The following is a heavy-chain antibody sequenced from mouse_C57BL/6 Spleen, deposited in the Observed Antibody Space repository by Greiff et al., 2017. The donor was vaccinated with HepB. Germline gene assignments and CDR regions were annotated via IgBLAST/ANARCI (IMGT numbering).Heavy chain of an antibody. CDR1: GYTFTSYW. Sequence: VQLQQPGAELVRPGSSVKLSCKASGYTFTSYWMHWVKQRPIQGLEWIGNIDPSDSDTHYNQKFKDKATLTVDKSSSTAYMQLSSLTSEDSAVYYCARRGNYYGYDGYAMDYWGQGTSVTVSS. CDR2: IDPSDSDT. CDR3: ARRGNYYGYDGYAMDY. V-gene: IGHV1-52*01. D-gene: IGHD2-2*01. J-gene: IGHJ4*01.